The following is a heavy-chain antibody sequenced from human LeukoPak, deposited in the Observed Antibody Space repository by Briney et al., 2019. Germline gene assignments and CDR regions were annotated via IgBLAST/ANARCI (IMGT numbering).Heavy chain of an antibody. V-gene: IGHV3-33*01. CDR2: IWSDGKNK. Sequence: GGSLRLPCEVSGFTFSRYGMHWVRQAPGKGLEWVAVIWSDGKNKYYSDSVKGRFTISRDNSKNTLSLQMNSLRAEDTAVYYCARDFGGSRYFFDYWGHGTLVTVSS. D-gene: IGHD1-26*01. CDR3: ARDFGGSRYFFDY. J-gene: IGHJ4*01. CDR1: GFTFSRYG.